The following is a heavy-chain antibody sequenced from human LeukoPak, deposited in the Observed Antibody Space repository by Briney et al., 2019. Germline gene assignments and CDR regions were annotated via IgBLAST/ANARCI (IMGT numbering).Heavy chain of an antibody. CDR2: IIPIFGTA. D-gene: IGHD6-19*01. V-gene: IGHV1-69*06. Sequence: GASVKVSCKASGGTFSSYAISWVRQAPGQGLEWMGGIIPIFGTANYAQKFQGRVTITADKSTSTAYMELRSLRSDDTAVYYCARDRSSKDYWGQGTLVTVSS. CDR1: GGTFSSYA. CDR3: ARDRSSKDY. J-gene: IGHJ4*02.